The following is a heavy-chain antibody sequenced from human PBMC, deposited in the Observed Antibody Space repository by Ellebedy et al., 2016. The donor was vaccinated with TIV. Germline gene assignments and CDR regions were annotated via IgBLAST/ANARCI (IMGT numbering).Heavy chain of an antibody. V-gene: IGHV3-7*03. CDR2: IKQDGSEK. CDR1: GFTFSSYW. J-gene: IGHJ5*02. CDR3: ARARFDP. Sequence: GESLKISCAASGFTFSSYWMHWVRQAPGKGLEWVANIKQDGSEKYYVDSVKGRFTISRDNAKNSLYLQMDSLRAEDTAVYYCARARFDPWGLGTLVTVSS.